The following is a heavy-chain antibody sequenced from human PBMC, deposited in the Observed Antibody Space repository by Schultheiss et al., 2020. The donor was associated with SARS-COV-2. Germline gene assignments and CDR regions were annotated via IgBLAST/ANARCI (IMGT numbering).Heavy chain of an antibody. CDR3: VKVQHLLENWFDP. D-gene: IGHD6-13*01. Sequence: SQTLSLTCTVSGGSISSYYWSWIRQPPGKGLEWIGSIYYTGAKYYNPSLKSRVMIYVDTSTNQVSLSLRDVTAADTAVYYCVKVQHLLENWFDPWGQGTLVTVSS. CDR2: IYYTGAK. CDR1: GGSISSYY. J-gene: IGHJ5*01. V-gene: IGHV4-59*05.